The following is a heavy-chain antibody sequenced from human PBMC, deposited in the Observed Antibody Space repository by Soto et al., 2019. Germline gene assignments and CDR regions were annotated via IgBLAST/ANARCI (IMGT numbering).Heavy chain of an antibody. CDR1: GGTFSSYA. CDR2: IIPIFGTA. V-gene: IGHV1-69*01. D-gene: IGHD3-22*01. Sequence: QVQLVQSGAEVKKPGSSVKVSCKASGGTFSSYAISWVRQAPGQGLEWLGGIIPIFGTANYAQKFQGRVTITADESTSTAYVELSSLRFEDTAVYYCAREAMEYYYDSSGWFDPWGQGTLVTVSS. J-gene: IGHJ5*02. CDR3: AREAMEYYYDSSGWFDP.